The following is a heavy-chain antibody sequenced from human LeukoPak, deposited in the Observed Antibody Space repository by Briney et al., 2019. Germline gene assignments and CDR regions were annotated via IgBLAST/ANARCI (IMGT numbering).Heavy chain of an antibody. CDR2: INSDGSST. Sequence: QPGGSLRLSCAASGFTFSSYWMHWVRQAPGKGLVWVSRINSDGSSTSYADSVKGRFTISRDNSKNTLYLQMNSLRAEDTAVYYCARDSPHDRYFDWSCMDVWGQGTTVTVSS. CDR1: GFTFSSYW. CDR3: ARDSPHDRYFDWSCMDV. J-gene: IGHJ6*02. V-gene: IGHV3-74*01. D-gene: IGHD3-9*01.